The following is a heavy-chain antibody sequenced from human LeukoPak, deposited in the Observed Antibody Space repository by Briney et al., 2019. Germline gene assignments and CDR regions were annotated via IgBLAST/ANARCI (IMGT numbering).Heavy chain of an antibody. V-gene: IGHV3-15*01. J-gene: IGHJ1*01. CDR1: GFTFSSYS. Sequence: TGGSLRLSCAASGFTFSSYSMSWVRQAPGKGLEWVGRIKSKTDGGTIDYAAPVKGRFTISRDDSKDTLFLQMNSLKTEDTAVYYCTTDLSELDDSGYYAKYFHHWGQGILVSVSS. CDR3: TTDLSELDDSGYYAKYFHH. D-gene: IGHD3-22*01. CDR2: IKSKTDGGTI.